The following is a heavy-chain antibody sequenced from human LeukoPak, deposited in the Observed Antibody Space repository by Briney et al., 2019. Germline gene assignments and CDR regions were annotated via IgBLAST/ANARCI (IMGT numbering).Heavy chain of an antibody. CDR1: GGSFSGYY. J-gene: IGHJ5*02. D-gene: IGHD2-15*01. Sequence: SETLSLTCAVYGGSFSGYYWSWIRQPPGKGLEWIGEINHSGSTNYNPSLKSRVTISVDTSKNQFSLKLSSVTAADTAVCYCARAVKDIVVVVAATAWFDPWGQGTLVTVSS. CDR2: INHSGST. CDR3: ARAVKDIVVVVAATAWFDP. V-gene: IGHV4-34*01.